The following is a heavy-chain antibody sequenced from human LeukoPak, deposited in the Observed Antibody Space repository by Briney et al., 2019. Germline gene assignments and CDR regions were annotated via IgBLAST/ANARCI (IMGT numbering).Heavy chain of an antibody. CDR3: TSTYYYDSSGYTPAR. CDR1: GFTFSGSA. Sequence: GGSLRLSCAASGFTFSGSAIHWVRQASGKGLEWVGRIRSEANSYATAYVAPVKGRFTISRDDSKNTAYLQMNSLKTEDTAVYYCTSTYYYDSSGYTPARWGQGTLVTVSS. J-gene: IGHJ4*02. V-gene: IGHV3-73*01. D-gene: IGHD3-22*01. CDR2: IRSEANSYAT.